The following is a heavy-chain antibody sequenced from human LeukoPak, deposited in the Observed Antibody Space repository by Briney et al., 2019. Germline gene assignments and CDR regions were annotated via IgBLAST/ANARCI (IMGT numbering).Heavy chain of an antibody. Sequence: SETLSLTCTVSGGSLSSGDYYWSWIRQPPGKGLEWIGYIYYSGSTYYNPSLKSRVTISVDTSKNQFSLKLSSVTAADTAVYYCARYSSSSSWFDPWGQGTLVTVSS. D-gene: IGHD6-13*01. CDR3: ARYSSSSSWFDP. V-gene: IGHV4-30-4*08. J-gene: IGHJ5*02. CDR1: GGSLSSGDYY. CDR2: IYYSGST.